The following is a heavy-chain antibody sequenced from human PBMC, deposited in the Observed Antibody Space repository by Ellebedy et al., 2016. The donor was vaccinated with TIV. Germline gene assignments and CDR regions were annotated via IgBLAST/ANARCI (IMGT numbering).Heavy chain of an antibody. J-gene: IGHJ6*02. CDR2: ISSSSSTI. CDR3: TREGSYDSSGLYYYYGMDV. CDR1: GFTFSSYS. D-gene: IGHD3-22*01. V-gene: IGHV3-48*01. Sequence: GGSLRLXXAASGFTFSSYSMNWVRQAPGKGLEWVSYISSSSSTIYYADSVKGRFTISRDNAKNSLYLQMNSLKTEDTAVYYCTREGSYDSSGLYYYYGMDVWGQGTTVTVSS.